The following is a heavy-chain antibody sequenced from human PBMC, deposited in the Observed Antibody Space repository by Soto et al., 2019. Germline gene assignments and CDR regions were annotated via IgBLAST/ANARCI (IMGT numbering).Heavy chain of an antibody. CDR2: ISSGSSTI. J-gene: IGHJ3*01. V-gene: IGHV3-48*01. D-gene: IGHD6-19*01. Sequence: PGGSLRLSCAASGFSFSNYDMNWVRQTPVKGLEWVSYISSGSSTIYYADSVKGRFTVSRDNAKNSLYLEMNSLRAEDTAVYYCARTRRSSGDXWGQGTMVTVSS. CDR3: ARTRRSSGDX. CDR1: GFSFSNYD.